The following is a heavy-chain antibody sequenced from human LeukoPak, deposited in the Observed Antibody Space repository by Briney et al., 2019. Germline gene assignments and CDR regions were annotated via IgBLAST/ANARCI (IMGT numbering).Heavy chain of an antibody. V-gene: IGHV3-7*05. Sequence: PGGSLRLSCAASGFTFSSYWMSWVRQAPGKGLEWVANIEQDGSEEVYVDSVKGRFTISRDNAKNSLFLQMNTLRAEDTAVYYCARDPYSSTWSYGMDVWGQGTTVTVSS. CDR1: GFTFSSYW. CDR3: ARDPYSSTWSYGMDV. J-gene: IGHJ6*02. CDR2: IEQDGSEE. D-gene: IGHD6-6*01.